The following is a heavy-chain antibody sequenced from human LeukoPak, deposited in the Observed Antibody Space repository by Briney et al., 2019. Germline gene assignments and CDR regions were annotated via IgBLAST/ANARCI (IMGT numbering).Heavy chain of an antibody. D-gene: IGHD3-22*01. Sequence: GGSLRLSCAASGFTFSSYGMHWVRQAPGKGLEWVAFIRYDGSNKYYADSVKGRFTISRDNSKNTLYLQMNSLRAEDTAVYYCARDALYYDSSGSYYYYGMDVWGQGTTVTVSS. V-gene: IGHV3-30*02. J-gene: IGHJ6*02. CDR1: GFTFSSYG. CDR3: ARDALYYDSSGSYYYYGMDV. CDR2: IRYDGSNK.